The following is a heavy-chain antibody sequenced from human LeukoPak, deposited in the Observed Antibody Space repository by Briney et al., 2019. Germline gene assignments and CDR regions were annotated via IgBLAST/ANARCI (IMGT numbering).Heavy chain of an antibody. Sequence: GGSLRLSCAASGFTFSSYAMSWVRQAPGKGLEWVSAISGSGGSTYYADSVKGRFTISRDNSKNTLYLQMNSLRAEDTAVYYCARAINYYDSSGYDFDYWGQGTLVTVSS. V-gene: IGHV3-23*01. CDR2: ISGSGGST. CDR1: GFTFSSYA. CDR3: ARAINYYDSSGYDFDY. D-gene: IGHD3-22*01. J-gene: IGHJ4*02.